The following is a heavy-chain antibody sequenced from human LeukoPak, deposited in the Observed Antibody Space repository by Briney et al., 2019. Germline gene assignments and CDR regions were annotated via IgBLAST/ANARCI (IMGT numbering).Heavy chain of an antibody. CDR2: IYYSGST. CDR3: ARDGGRYCSSTSCYPNWFDP. V-gene: IGHV4-31*03. CDR1: GGSISSGGYY. D-gene: IGHD2-2*01. Sequence: SQTLSLTCTVSGGSISSGGYYWSWVRQHPGKGLEWIGYIYYSGSTYYNPSLNSRVTISVDTSKNQFSLKLSSVTAADTAVYYCARDGGRYCSSTSCYPNWFDPWGQGTLVTVSS. J-gene: IGHJ5*02.